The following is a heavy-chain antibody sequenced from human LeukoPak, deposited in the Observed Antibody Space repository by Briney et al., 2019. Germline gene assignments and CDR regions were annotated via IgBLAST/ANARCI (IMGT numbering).Heavy chain of an antibody. CDR2: ISAYNGNT. CDR1: GHTFSSYD. D-gene: IGHD3-3*01. J-gene: IGHJ6*02. Sequence: ASVKVSCKASGHTFSSYDISWVRQAPGQGLEWRGWISAYNGNTNYAQKVQGRVTMTTDTSTSTAYMELSSLRSEDTAVYYCARDRQSITIFTSYYYYYGMDVWAKGPRSPSP. V-gene: IGHV1-18*01. CDR3: ARDRQSITIFTSYYYYYGMDV.